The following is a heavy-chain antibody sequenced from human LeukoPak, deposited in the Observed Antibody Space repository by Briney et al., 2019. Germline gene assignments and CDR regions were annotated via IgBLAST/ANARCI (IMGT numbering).Heavy chain of an antibody. Sequence: GGSLRLSCAASGFTFSSYGMSWVRQAPGKGLEWVSAISGSGGSTYYADSVKGRFTISRDNSKNTLYLQMNSLRAEDTAVYYCAKDRAYYSDSSGYYLVRAYDYWGQGTLVTVSS. CDR2: ISGSGGST. J-gene: IGHJ4*02. D-gene: IGHD3-22*01. CDR1: GFTFSSYG. CDR3: AKDRAYYSDSSGYYLVRAYDY. V-gene: IGHV3-23*01.